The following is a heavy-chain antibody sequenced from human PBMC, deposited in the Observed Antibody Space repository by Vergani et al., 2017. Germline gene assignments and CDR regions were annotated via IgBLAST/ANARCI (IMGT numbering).Heavy chain of an antibody. V-gene: IGHV4-39*01. J-gene: IGHJ4*02. CDR2: IYYSGST. Sequence: QLQLQESGPGLVKPSETLSLTCTVSGGSISSSSYYWGWIRQPPGKGLEWIGSIYYSGSTYYNPSLKSRVTISVDTSKNQFSLKLSSVTAADTAVYYCARRAMDYDSSGYYYFDYWGQGTLVTVSS. CDR3: ARRAMDYDSSGYYYFDY. CDR1: GGSISSSSYY. D-gene: IGHD3-22*01.